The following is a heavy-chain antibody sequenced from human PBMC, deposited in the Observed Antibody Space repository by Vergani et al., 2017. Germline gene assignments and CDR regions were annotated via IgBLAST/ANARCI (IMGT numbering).Heavy chain of an antibody. CDR1: GGSISSYY. J-gene: IGHJ4*02. CDR2: IYYSGST. Sequence: QVQLQESGPGLVKPSETLSLTCTVSGGSISSYYWSWIRQPPGKGLEWIGYIYYSGSTNYNPSLKSRVTISVDTSKNQFSLKLSSVTAADTAVYYWARQGSYFDGADYWGQGTLVTVSS. D-gene: IGHD1-26*01. CDR3: ARQGSYFDGADY. V-gene: IGHV4-59*08.